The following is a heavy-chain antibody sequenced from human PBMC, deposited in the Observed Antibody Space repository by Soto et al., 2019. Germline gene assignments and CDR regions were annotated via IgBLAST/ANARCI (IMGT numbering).Heavy chain of an antibody. D-gene: IGHD6-19*01. CDR3: ARDRGVAPPVAGNTHYYYYMDV. V-gene: IGHV1-18*01. CDR2: ISAFNGNP. Sequence: QDQLVQSGAEVKKPGASVTVSCKASGYSFTNYGVTWVRQAPGQGLKWMGWISAFNGNPHYAQNLQGRVTLTPDASTCTAYMELRSLRSDDTAVYYCARDRGVAPPVAGNTHYYYYMDVWGKGTTVTVSS. CDR1: GYSFTNYG. J-gene: IGHJ6*03.